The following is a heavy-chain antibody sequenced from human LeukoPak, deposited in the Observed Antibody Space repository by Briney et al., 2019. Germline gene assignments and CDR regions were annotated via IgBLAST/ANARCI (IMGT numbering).Heavy chain of an antibody. CDR1: GFTFSSYE. CDR3: ASFYDRRGRDY. CDR2: IGTGGSPI. D-gene: IGHD3-22*01. V-gene: IGHV3-48*03. Sequence: GGSLRLFYAASGFTFSSYEMNWVRQAPGKGLEWVSYIGTGGSPISYADSVKGRFTVSRDNPKNSLYLQMNSLGAEDTAVYYCASFYDRRGRDYWGQGTLVTVSS. J-gene: IGHJ4*02.